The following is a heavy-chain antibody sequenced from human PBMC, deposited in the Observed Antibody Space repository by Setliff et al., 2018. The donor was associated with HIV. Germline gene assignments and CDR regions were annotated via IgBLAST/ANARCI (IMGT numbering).Heavy chain of an antibody. CDR1: GGSVSGHY. Sequence: SETLSLTCAVYGGSVSGHYWGWFRQPPGKGLEWIGEITPTGDTNYSPSLKSRITISRDTSKNQFSLKLNSVTAADAAVYYCARSTPSVGYISEHWGQGTLVTVSS. V-gene: IGHV4-34*10. CDR2: ITPTGDT. D-gene: IGHD5-12*01. J-gene: IGHJ4*02. CDR3: ARSTPSVGYISEH.